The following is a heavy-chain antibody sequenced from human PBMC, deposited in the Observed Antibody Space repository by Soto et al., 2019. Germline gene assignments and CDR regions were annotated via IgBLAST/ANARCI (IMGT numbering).Heavy chain of an antibody. V-gene: IGHV1-69*02. Sequence: GASVKVSCTASGGTFSSYTISWVRQAPGQGLEWMGRIIPILGIANYAQKFQGRVTITADKSTSTAYMELSSLRSEDTAVYYCASSLGHIGSGPSVLGFDPWGQGTLVTVSS. CDR2: IIPILGIA. CDR3: ASSLGHIGSGPSVLGFDP. D-gene: IGHD3-3*02. CDR1: GGTFSSYT. J-gene: IGHJ5*02.